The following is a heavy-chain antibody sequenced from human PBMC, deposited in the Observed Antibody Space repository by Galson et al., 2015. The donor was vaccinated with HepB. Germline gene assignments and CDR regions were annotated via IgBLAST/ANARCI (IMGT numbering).Heavy chain of an antibody. V-gene: IGHV5-10-1*01. Sequence: QSGAEVKKPGESLRISCKGSGYSFTSYWISWVRQMPGKGLEWMGRIDPSDSYTNYSPSFQGHVTISADKSISTAYLQWSSLRASDTAMYYCATYQPQYRYYYGMDVWGQGTTVTVSS. D-gene: IGHD2-2*01. J-gene: IGHJ6*02. CDR3: ATYQPQYRYYYGMDV. CDR1: GYSFTSYW. CDR2: IDPSDSYT.